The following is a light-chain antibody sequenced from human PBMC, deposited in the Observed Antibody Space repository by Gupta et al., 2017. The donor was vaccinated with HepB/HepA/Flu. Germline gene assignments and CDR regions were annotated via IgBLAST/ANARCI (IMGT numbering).Light chain of an antibody. CDR3: EAWEDSRNGLSV. CDR2: DND. J-gene: IGLJ1*01. CDR1: RSNIGSNA. Sequence: SVLTQPPSVSRPPGQRVTISCSGGRSNIGSNAVKWYQQLPEAAPNLLIHDNDQRPAGGPDRVSGSKSGTSAALAISGLQAEEEADYYCEAWEDSRNGLSVFGSGTKVTVL. V-gene: IGLV1-44*01.